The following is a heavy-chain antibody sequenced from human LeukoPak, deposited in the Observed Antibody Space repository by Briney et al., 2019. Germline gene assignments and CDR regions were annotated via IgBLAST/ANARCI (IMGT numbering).Heavy chain of an antibody. CDR2: INPSGGST. J-gene: IGHJ4*02. Sequence: ASVKVSCKASGYTFTSYYMHWVRQAPGQGLEWMGIINPSGGSTSYAQKFQGRVTMTRDTSTSTVYMELSSLRSEDTAVYYCARASLSSDYGSGTFDYWGQGTLVTVSS. D-gene: IGHD3-10*01. CDR1: GYTFTSYY. V-gene: IGHV1-46*01. CDR3: ARASLSSDYGSGTFDY.